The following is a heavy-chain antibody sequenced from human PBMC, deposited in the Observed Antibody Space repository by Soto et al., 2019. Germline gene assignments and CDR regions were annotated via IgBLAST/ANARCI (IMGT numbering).Heavy chain of an antibody. CDR2: IKQDGSEK. Sequence: PGGSLRLSCAASGFTFSSYNMNWVRQAPGKGLEWVANIKQDGSEKYYVDSVKGRFTISRDNAKNSLYLQMNSLRAEDTTVYYCARDISAYYGMDVWGQWPTVTVSS. CDR3: ARDISAYYGMDV. V-gene: IGHV3-7*01. J-gene: IGHJ6*02. CDR1: GFTFSSYN.